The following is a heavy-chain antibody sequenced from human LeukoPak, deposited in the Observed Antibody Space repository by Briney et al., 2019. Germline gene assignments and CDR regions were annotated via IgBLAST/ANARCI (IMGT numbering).Heavy chain of an antibody. Sequence: ASVKVSCKAPGYTFTAYYMHWVRQAPGQGLEWMGWINPNSGGTNYAQKFQGRVTMTRDTSIRTAYMDLSRLKSDDTAVYYCARGDDFGSGSSVDYWGQGTLVNVFS. CDR1: GYTFTAYY. D-gene: IGHD3-10*01. V-gene: IGHV1-2*02. CDR3: ARGDDFGSGSSVDY. J-gene: IGHJ4*02. CDR2: INPNSGGT.